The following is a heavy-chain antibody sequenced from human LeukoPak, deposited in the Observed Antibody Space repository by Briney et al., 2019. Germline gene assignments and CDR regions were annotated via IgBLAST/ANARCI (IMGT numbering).Heavy chain of an antibody. Sequence: GGSLRLSCAAPGFTVGSSYMNWVRQAPGKGLEWVSLIYGGGNTYYADSVKGRFTISRDNSKNTLYLQMNSLRAEDTAVYYCARRGDGGRSFDYWGQGTLVTVSS. CDR1: GFTVGSSY. J-gene: IGHJ4*02. V-gene: IGHV3-53*01. CDR2: IYGGGNT. D-gene: IGHD4-23*01. CDR3: ARRGDGGRSFDY.